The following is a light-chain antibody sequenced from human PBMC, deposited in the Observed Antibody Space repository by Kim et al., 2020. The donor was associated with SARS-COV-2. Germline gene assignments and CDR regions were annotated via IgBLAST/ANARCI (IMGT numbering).Light chain of an antibody. Sequence: GQSVTISCTGTSGDVGGYDWVSWYQQLPGKAPKLIIYDVNKRPSGVPDRFSGSKSGNTASLTISGLQNEDEGYYLCCSYAVMYTSLFGGGTQLTVL. CDR1: SGDVGGYDW. V-gene: IGLV2-11*03. CDR2: DVN. CDR3: CSYAVMYTSL. J-gene: IGLJ2*01.